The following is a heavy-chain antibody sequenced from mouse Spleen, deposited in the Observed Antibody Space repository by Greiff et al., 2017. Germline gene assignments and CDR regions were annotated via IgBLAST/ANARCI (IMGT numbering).Heavy chain of an antibody. CDR1: GYTFTSYW. D-gene: IGHD2-4*01. Sequence: QVQLQQPGAELVRPGSSVKLSCKASGYTFTSYWMHWVKQRPIQGLEWIGNIDPSDSETHYNQKFKDKATLTVDKSSSTAYMQLSSLTSEDSAVYYCARGGRDYDVDYWGQGTTLTVSS. J-gene: IGHJ2*01. CDR3: ARGGRDYDVDY. V-gene: IGHV1-52*01. CDR2: IDPSDSET.